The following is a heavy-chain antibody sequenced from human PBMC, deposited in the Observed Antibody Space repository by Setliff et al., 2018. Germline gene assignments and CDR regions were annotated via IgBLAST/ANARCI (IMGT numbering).Heavy chain of an antibody. D-gene: IGHD3-22*01. CDR1: GGTFSSYA. J-gene: IGHJ5*02. CDR2: IIPILAIA. Sequence: SVKVSCKASGGTFSSYAISWVRQAPGQGLEWMGGIIPILAIANYAQKFQGRVTMTRDTSTSTVYMELSSLRSEDTAVYYCARGPWGDSSGYNWFDPWGQGTLVTVSS. CDR3: ARGPWGDSSGYNWFDP. V-gene: IGHV1-69*10.